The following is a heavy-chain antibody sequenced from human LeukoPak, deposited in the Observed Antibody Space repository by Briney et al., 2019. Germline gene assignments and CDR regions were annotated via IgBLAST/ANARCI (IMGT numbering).Heavy chain of an antibody. CDR3: ARRPDDYYYYYYMDV. CDR2: INHSGST. CDR1: GGSFSGYY. V-gene: IGHV4-34*01. D-gene: IGHD6-6*01. Sequence: PTETLSLTCAVYGGSFSGYYWSWIRQPPGKGLEWIGEINHSGSTEYNPSLKSRVTISVDTSKSQFSLNLSSVTAADTAVYYCARRPDDYYYYYYMDVWGKGTTVTISS. J-gene: IGHJ6*03.